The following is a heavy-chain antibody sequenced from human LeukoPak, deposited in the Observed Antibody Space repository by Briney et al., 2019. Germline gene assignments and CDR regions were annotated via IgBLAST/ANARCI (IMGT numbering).Heavy chain of an antibody. J-gene: IGHJ5*02. D-gene: IGHD3-22*01. V-gene: IGHV4-34*01. CDR1: GFTFSSYS. CDR2: INRSAST. CDR3: ARGLRRRSMIAVPRRALWFDP. Sequence: SGGSLRLSCAASGFTFSSYSMNWVRQAPGKGLEWVGEINRSASTNYNPSLKSRVTISVDTSKNQFSLKLSSVTAADTAVYYCARGLRRRSMIAVPRRALWFDPWGQGTPVTVSS.